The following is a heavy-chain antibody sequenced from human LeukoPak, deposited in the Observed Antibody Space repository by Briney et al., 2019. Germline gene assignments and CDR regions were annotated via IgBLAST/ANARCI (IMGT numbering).Heavy chain of an antibody. J-gene: IGHJ4*02. CDR1: GFTFSGYN. V-gene: IGHV3-21*01. Sequence: GGSLRLSCAASGFTFSGYNMNWVRQAPGKGLEWVSPISSSSSYIYYADSVKGRFTISRDNAKNSLYLQMNSLRAEDTAVYYCARDAVVVVAASGPGYYFDYWGQGTLVTVSS. CDR2: ISSSSSYI. CDR3: ARDAVVVVAASGPGYYFDY. D-gene: IGHD2-15*01.